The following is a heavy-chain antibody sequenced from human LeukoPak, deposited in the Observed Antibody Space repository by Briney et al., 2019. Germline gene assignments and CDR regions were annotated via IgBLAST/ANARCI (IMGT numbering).Heavy chain of an antibody. J-gene: IGHJ5*02. V-gene: IGHV1-69*04. CDR2: IIPILGIA. Sequence: SVKVSCKASGGTFSSYAISWVRQAPGQGLEWMGRIIPILGIANYAQKFQGRVTITADKSTSTAYMELSSLRSEDTAVYYCAGMSSGEDWLDPWGQGTLVTVSS. CDR1: GGTFSSYA. D-gene: IGHD6-19*01. CDR3: AGMSSGEDWLDP.